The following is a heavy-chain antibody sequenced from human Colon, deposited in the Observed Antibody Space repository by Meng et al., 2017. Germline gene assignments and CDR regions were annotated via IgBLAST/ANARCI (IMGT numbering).Heavy chain of an antibody. CDR1: GFSVSSDF. D-gene: IGHD3-3*01. J-gene: IGHJ4*02. V-gene: IGHV3-66*02. CDR2: IHSSAGT. Sequence: EVQLVESGGGLVPPGGSLRLSCAVSGFSVSSDFMIWVRQAPGKGLEWVSMIHSSAGTFFADSVKGRFTVSTDNSKNTLYLQMNSLRIEDTAVYHCANRFVWGLGTLVTVSS. CDR3: ANRFV.